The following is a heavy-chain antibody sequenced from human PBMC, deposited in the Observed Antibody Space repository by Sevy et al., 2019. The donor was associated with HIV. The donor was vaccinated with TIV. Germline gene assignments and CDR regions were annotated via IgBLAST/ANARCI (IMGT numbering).Heavy chain of an antibody. CDR3: ATARVAGSYYSMGY. CDR1: GYTFTGYY. CDR2: INPNSGGT. D-gene: IGHD1-26*01. V-gene: IGHV1-2*02. J-gene: IGHJ4*02. Sequence: ASVKVSCKASGYTFTGYYMHWVRQAPGQGLEWMGWINPNSGGTNYAQKFQGRVTMTRDTSISTAYMELSRLRSDDTAVYYCATARVAGSYYSMGYWGQGTLVTVSS.